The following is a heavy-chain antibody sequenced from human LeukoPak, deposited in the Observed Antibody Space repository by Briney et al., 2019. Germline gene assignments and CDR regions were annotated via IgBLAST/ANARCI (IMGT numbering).Heavy chain of an antibody. D-gene: IGHD3-3*01. CDR3: ARYYDFWKNYYYYMDV. CDR2: IYYSGST. Sequence: SETLSLTCTVSGGSISSSSYYWGWLRQPPGKGLEWIGYIYYSGSTNYNPSLKSRVTISVATSKNQFSLKLSSVTAADTAVYYCARYYDFWKNYYYYMDVWGKGTTVTVSS. CDR1: GGSISSSSYY. V-gene: IGHV4-61*05. J-gene: IGHJ6*03.